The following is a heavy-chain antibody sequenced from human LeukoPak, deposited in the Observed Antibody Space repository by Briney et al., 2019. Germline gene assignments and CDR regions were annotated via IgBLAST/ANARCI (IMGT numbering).Heavy chain of an antibody. Sequence: ASVKVSCKASGYTFTSYDINWVRQATGQGLEWMGWMNPNSGNTGYAQKFQGRVTMTRNTSISTAYMELSSLRSEDTAVYYCARDKPPWVNAFDIWGQGTMVTVSS. D-gene: IGHD1-14*01. CDR2: MNPNSGNT. CDR1: GYTFTSYD. CDR3: ARDKPPWVNAFDI. J-gene: IGHJ3*02. V-gene: IGHV1-8*01.